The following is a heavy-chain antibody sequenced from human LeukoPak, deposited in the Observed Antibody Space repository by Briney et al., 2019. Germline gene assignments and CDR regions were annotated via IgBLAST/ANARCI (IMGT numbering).Heavy chain of an antibody. Sequence: SETLSLTCAVYGGSFSGYYWSWIRQPPGKGLEWIGEINHSGSTNYNPSLKSRVTISVDTSKNQFSLKLSSVTAADTAVYYCARERTTYIAARPLDYWGQGTLVTVSS. J-gene: IGHJ4*01. V-gene: IGHV4-34*01. CDR3: ARERTTYIAARPLDY. D-gene: IGHD6-6*01. CDR2: INHSGST. CDR1: GGSFSGYY.